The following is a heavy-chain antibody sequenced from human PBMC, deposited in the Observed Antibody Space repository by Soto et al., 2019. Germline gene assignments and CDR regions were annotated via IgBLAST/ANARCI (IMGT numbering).Heavy chain of an antibody. CDR3: ATPSESGYDNIDYFDF. D-gene: IGHD3-3*01. V-gene: IGHV3-23*01. CDR1: GFTFSTHA. Sequence: EVELLESGGNGVQPGGSLRLSCAASGFTFSTHAMNWVRPAPGEGLEWVSAISASGHTTYYATSVKGRVTISQDNSNNTLHLRMASLRAEATAIYYCATPSESGYDNIDYFDFWGQGTQVTVSS. J-gene: IGHJ4*02. CDR2: ISASGHTT.